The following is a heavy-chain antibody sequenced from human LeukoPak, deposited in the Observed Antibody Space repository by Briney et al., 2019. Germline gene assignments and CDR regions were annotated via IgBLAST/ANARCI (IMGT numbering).Heavy chain of an antibody. CDR2: IWYDGSNK. CDR1: GFTFSSYG. CDR3: ARGSYSSSWYVVDY. D-gene: IGHD6-13*01. Sequence: GRSLRLSCAASGFTFSSYGMHWVRQAPGKGLEWVAVIWYDGSNKYYADSVKGRFTISRDNSKNTLYLHMNSLRAEDTAVYYCARGSYSSSWYVVDYWGQGTLVTVSS. V-gene: IGHV3-33*01. J-gene: IGHJ4*02.